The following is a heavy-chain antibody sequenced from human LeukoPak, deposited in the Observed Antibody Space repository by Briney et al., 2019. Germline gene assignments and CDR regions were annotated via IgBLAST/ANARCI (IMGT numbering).Heavy chain of an antibody. CDR2: INPNSGGT. J-gene: IGHJ2*01. D-gene: IGHD2-2*01. Sequence: ASVTVSCKASGYTFTSYYMHWVGQAPGQGLEWMGWINPNSGGTNYAQKFQGRVTMTRDTSISTAYMELSRLRSDDTAVYYCARAEYQLSQFDLWGRGTLVTVSS. V-gene: IGHV1-2*02. CDR3: ARAEYQLSQFDL. CDR1: GYTFTSYY.